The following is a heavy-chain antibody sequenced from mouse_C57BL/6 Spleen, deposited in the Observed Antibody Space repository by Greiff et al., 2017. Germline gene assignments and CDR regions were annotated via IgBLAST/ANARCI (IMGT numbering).Heavy chain of an antibody. CDR2: IDPSDSYT. V-gene: IGHV1-50*01. CDR3: ARPSGTCVCC. Sequence: QVQLKQPGAELVKPGASVKLSCKASGYTFTSYWMQWVKQRPGQGLEWIGEIDPSDSYTNYNQKFKGKATLTVDTSSSPAYVQLSSLTSEDSAVYYCARPSGTCVCCWGQGTTLSVAS. J-gene: IGHJ2*01. CDR1: GYTFTSYW. D-gene: IGHD4-1*02.